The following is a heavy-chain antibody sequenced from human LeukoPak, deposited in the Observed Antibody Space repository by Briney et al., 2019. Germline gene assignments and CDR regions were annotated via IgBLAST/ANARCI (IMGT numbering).Heavy chain of an antibody. V-gene: IGHV3-7*03. CDR2: IRQDGNEK. CDR3: ASLLWNDYDTSGFDY. CDR1: GFTFSSYG. D-gene: IGHD3-22*01. J-gene: IGHJ4*02. Sequence: GGSLRLSCAASGFTFSSYGMHWVRQAPGKGLEWVANIRQDGNEKYYVDSVKGRFTISRDNAKNSLYLQMNSLRDEDTAVYYCASLLWNDYDTSGFDYWGQGTLVTVSS.